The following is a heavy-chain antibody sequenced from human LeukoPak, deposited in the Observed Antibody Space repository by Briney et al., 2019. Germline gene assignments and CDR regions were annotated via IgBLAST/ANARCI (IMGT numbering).Heavy chain of an antibody. Sequence: PSQTLSLTCTVSGFSISSGGYYWRWIRQHPGKGLEWIVYIYYSGSTYYNPALKSRVTISVDTSKNQFSLKLSSVTAADTAVYYCARVVPAAKAGTYNWFDPWGQGTLVTVSS. CDR1: GFSISSGGYY. J-gene: IGHJ5*02. CDR3: ARVVPAAKAGTYNWFDP. V-gene: IGHV4-31*03. D-gene: IGHD2-2*01. CDR2: IYYSGST.